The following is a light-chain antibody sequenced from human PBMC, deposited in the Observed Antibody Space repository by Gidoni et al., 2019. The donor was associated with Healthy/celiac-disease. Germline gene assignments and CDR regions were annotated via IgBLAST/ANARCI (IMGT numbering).Light chain of an antibody. CDR3: QQYYSTAWT. V-gene: IGKV4-1*01. CDR1: QSVLYSSNNKNY. Sequence: DIVMTQSPDPLAVSLGERATINCQYSQSVLYSSNNKNYLAWYQQKPGQPPKLLIYLASTRESGVPDRFSGSGSGTDFTLTISSLQAEDVAVYYCQQYYSTAWTFGQGTKVEIK. J-gene: IGKJ1*01. CDR2: LAS.